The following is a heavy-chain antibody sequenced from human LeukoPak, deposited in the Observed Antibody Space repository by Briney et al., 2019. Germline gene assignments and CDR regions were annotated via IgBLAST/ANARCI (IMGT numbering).Heavy chain of an antibody. CDR1: GFSFSSYA. CDR3: ARKDVYYYYGMDV. V-gene: IGHV3-23*01. CDR2: ITGGGGST. J-gene: IGHJ6*02. Sequence: QPGGSLRLSCAASGFSFSSYAMTWVRQAPGKGLNWVSAITGGGGSTYYADSVKGRFTISRDNAKNSLYLQMNSLRAEDTAVYYCARKDVYYYYGMDVWGQGTTVTVSS.